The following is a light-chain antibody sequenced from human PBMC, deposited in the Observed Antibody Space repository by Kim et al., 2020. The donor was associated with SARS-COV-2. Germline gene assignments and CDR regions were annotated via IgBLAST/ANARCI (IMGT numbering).Light chain of an antibody. CDR1: SNNVGNQG. CDR3: SAWASSLSALV. J-gene: IGLJ2*01. Sequence: QAGLTQPPSVSKGLRQTATLTCTGNSNNVGNQGAAWLQQHQGHPPKLLSYRNNNRPSGIPERLSASRSGNTASLTITGLQPEDEADYYCSAWASSLSALVFGGGTQLTVL. V-gene: IGLV10-54*01. CDR2: RNN.